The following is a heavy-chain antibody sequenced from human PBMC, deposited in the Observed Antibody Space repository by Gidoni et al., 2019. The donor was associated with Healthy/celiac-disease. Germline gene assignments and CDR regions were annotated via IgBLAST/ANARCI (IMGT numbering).Heavy chain of an antibody. CDR3: AKDITSYYDSSGYGSYFDY. J-gene: IGHJ4*02. CDR2: ISWDGGST. D-gene: IGHD3-22*01. CDR1: GFTFDDST. V-gene: IGHV3-43*01. Sequence: AASGFTFDDSTMHWVRQAPGKGLEWVSLISWDGGSTYYADSVKGRFTISRDNSKNSLYLQMNSLRTEDTALYYCAKDITSYYDSSGYGSYFDYWGQGTLVTVSS.